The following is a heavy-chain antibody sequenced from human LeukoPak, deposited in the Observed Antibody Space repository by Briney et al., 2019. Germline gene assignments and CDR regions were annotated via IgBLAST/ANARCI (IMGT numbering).Heavy chain of an antibody. D-gene: IGHD3-3*01. CDR2: INPSGGST. Sequence: ASVKVSCKASGYTFTSYYMHWVRQAPGQGLEWMGLINPSGGSTSYAQKFQGRVTMTRDTSTSTVYMELSSLRSEDTAVYYCARGLRFLEWLSQSPPNGMDVWGQGTTVTVSS. V-gene: IGHV1-46*01. CDR1: GYTFTSYY. J-gene: IGHJ6*02. CDR3: ARGLRFLEWLSQSPPNGMDV.